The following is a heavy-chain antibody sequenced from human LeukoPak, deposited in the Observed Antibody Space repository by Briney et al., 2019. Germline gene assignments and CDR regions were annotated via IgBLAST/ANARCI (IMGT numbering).Heavy chain of an antibody. Sequence: SETLSLTCTVSGGSISSYYWSWIRQPPGKGLEWIGYIYYSGSTNYNPSLKSRVTISVDTSKNQFSLKLSSVTAADTAVYYCARAGTTPAAIEGDAFDIWGQGTMVTVSS. D-gene: IGHD2-2*02. CDR1: GGSISSYY. CDR2: IYYSGST. J-gene: IGHJ3*02. V-gene: IGHV4-59*01. CDR3: ARAGTTPAAIEGDAFDI.